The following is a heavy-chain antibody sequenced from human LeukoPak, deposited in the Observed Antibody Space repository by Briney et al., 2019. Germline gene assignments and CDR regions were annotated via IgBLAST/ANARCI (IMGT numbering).Heavy chain of an antibody. CDR2: IYHSGST. CDR1: GGSISSGGYS. Sequence: SETLSLTCAVSGGSISSGGYSWSWLRQPPGKGLEWIGYIYHSGSTNYNPSLKSRVTISVDPSKNQFSLKVTSVTAADTAIYYCARGQDGDLGPGFDCWGQGTLATVSS. V-gene: IGHV4-30-2*01. CDR3: ARGQDGDLGPGFDC. J-gene: IGHJ4*02. D-gene: IGHD4-17*01.